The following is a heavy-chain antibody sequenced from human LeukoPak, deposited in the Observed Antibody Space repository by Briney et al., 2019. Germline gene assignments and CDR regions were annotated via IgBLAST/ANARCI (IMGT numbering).Heavy chain of an antibody. CDR1: GFTFSSYA. J-gene: IGHJ4*02. Sequence: GGSLRLSCAASGFTFSSYAMHWVRQAPGKGLEWVAVISYDGSNKYYADSVKGRFTISRDNSKNTLYLQMNSLRAEDTAVYYCARDENYYYDSSGYSNWGQGTLVTVSS. D-gene: IGHD3-22*01. CDR2: ISYDGSNK. CDR3: ARDENYYYDSSGYSN. V-gene: IGHV3-30-3*01.